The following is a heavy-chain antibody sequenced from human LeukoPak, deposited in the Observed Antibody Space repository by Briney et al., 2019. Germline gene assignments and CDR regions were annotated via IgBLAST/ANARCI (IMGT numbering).Heavy chain of an antibody. CDR1: GGSLNGHY. Sequence: SETLSLTCAVYGGSLNGHYWSWIRQSPGKGLEWIGEGSDSGGTKFNPSLKSRVTISADRFKNQFSLKLSSVTAADTAVYHCAKNGQIGFSFDPWGQGTLVTVSS. CDR2: GSDSGGT. D-gene: IGHD2-21*01. V-gene: IGHV4-34*01. CDR3: AKNGQIGFSFDP. J-gene: IGHJ5*02.